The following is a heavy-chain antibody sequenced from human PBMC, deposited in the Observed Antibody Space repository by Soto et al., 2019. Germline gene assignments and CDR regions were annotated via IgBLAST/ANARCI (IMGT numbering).Heavy chain of an antibody. J-gene: IGHJ4*02. V-gene: IGHV4-34*01. CDR1: GGSFSGYY. D-gene: IGHD2-15*01. Sequence: PSETLSLTSAVYGGSFSGYYWSWIRQPPGKGLEWIGEINHSGGTNYNPFLKSRVTISVDTSKNQFSLKLSSVTAEDTAVYYCAKSFGGVLYRVLDYWGQGTLVTVSS. CDR3: AKSFGGVLYRVLDY. CDR2: INHSGGT.